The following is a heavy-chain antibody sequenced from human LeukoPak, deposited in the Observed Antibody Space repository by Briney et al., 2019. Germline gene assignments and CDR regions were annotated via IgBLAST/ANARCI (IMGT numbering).Heavy chain of an antibody. Sequence: GRSLRLSCAASGFTFDDYAMHWVRQAPGKGLEWVSGISWNSGSIGYADSVKGRFTISRDNAKNSLYLQMNSLRAEDTALYYCAKGSFVVRGPFDYWGQGTLITVSS. CDR3: AKGSFVVRGPFDY. D-gene: IGHD2-21*01. CDR2: ISWNSGSI. V-gene: IGHV3-9*01. CDR1: GFTFDDYA. J-gene: IGHJ4*02.